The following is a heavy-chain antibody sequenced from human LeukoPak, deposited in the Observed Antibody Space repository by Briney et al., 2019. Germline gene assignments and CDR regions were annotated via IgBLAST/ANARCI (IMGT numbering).Heavy chain of an antibody. CDR2: IIPIFGTA. Sequence: SVKVSCKASGGTFSSYAISWVRQAPGQGLEWMGRIIPIFGTANYAQKFQGRVTITTDESTSTAYRELSSLRSEDTAVYYCARGLGSSGYHGDYWGQGTLVTVSS. D-gene: IGHD3-22*01. CDR3: ARGLGSSGYHGDY. CDR1: GGTFSSYA. V-gene: IGHV1-69*05. J-gene: IGHJ4*02.